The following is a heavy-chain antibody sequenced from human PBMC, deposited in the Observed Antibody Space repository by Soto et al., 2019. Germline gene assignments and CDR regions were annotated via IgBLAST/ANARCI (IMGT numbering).Heavy chain of an antibody. Sequence: QVQLQESGPGLVKASETLSLTCTVSGDSISSYYWSWIRQPPGKGLEWIGYIYYSGSTKYNPSLKSRVTISVDTSKNQFSLKLRSVTAADTAVYYCAREMEGYYDSSGYYDYWGQGTLVTVSS. V-gene: IGHV4-59*01. CDR1: GDSISSYY. CDR3: AREMEGYYDSSGYYDY. D-gene: IGHD3-22*01. CDR2: IYYSGST. J-gene: IGHJ4*02.